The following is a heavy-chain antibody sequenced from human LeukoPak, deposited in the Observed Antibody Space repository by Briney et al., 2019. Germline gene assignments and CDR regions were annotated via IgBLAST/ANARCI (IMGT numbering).Heavy chain of an antibody. CDR3: ARATYYYDSSGYYRLFDY. Sequence: PSETLSLTCTVSGGSISSYYWGWIRQPPGKGLEWIGSIYYSGSTYYNPSLKSRVTISVDTSKNQFSLKLSSVTAADTAVYYCARATYYYDSSGYYRLFDYWGQGTLVTVSS. CDR2: IYYSGST. CDR1: GGSISSYY. V-gene: IGHV4-39*07. J-gene: IGHJ4*02. D-gene: IGHD3-22*01.